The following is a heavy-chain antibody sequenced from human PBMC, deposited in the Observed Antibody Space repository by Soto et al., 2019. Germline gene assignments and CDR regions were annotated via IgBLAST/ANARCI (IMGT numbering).Heavy chain of an antibody. V-gene: IGHV2-5*02. CDR3: THTTTMTSFDY. Sequence: QITLKESGPTLVKPTQTLTLTCTFSGFSLSTSEVCVGWIRQPPGKALEWLAFIFWDDDKRYSPSLKSRLTITKDTSKNQVVLTMTNMDPVDTATYYCTHTTTMTSFDYWGQGTLVTVSS. D-gene: IGHD4-17*01. J-gene: IGHJ4*02. CDR1: GFSLSTSEVC. CDR2: IFWDDDK.